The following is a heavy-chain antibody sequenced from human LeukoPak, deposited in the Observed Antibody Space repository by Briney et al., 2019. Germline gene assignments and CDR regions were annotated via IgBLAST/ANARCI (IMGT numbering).Heavy chain of an antibody. CDR2: IYHSGST. CDR3: ARDEGYTFGLDAFDI. CDR1: GGSISSSNW. Sequence: SGTLSLTCAVSGGSISSSNWWSWVRQPPGKGLEWIGEIYHSGSTNYNPSLKSRVTISVDRSKNQFSLKLSSVTAADTAVYYCARDEGYTFGLDAFDIWGPGTMVTVSS. D-gene: IGHD5-18*01. V-gene: IGHV4-4*02. J-gene: IGHJ3*02.